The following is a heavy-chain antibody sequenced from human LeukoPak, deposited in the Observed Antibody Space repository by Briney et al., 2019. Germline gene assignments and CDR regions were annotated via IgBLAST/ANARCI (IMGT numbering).Heavy chain of an antibody. CDR1: GGSFSGYY. CDR3: ASGWFGELYSWFDP. D-gene: IGHD3-10*01. CDR2: INHSGST. J-gene: IGHJ5*02. Sequence: SETLSLTCAVYGGSFSGYYWSWIRQPPGKGLEWIGEINHSGSTNYNPSLKSRVTISVDTSKNQFSLKLGSVTAADTAVYYCASGWFGELYSWFDPWGQGTLVTVSS. V-gene: IGHV4-34*01.